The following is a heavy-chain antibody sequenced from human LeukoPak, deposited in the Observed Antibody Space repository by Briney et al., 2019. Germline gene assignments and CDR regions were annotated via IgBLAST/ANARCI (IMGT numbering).Heavy chain of an antibody. CDR2: ISSSDSSI. D-gene: IGHD1-1*01. V-gene: IGHV3-48*03. CDR1: GFTFSRYE. CDR3: ARQQPRVQLDY. Sequence: TGGSLRLSCAASGFTFSRYEMNWVRQAPGKGLEWVSYISSSDSSIYYADSVKVRFTISRDNAKNSLYLQMNSLRAEDTAVYYCARQQPRVQLDYWGQGTLVTVSS. J-gene: IGHJ4*02.